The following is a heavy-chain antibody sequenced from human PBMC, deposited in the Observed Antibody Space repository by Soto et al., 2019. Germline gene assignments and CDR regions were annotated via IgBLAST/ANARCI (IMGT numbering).Heavy chain of an antibody. J-gene: IGHJ5*02. V-gene: IGHV3-48*02. D-gene: IGHD2-15*01. CDR2: ISSSSSTI. CDR1: GFTFSSYS. Sequence: EVQLVESGGGLVQPGGSLRLSCAASGFTFSSYSMNWVRQAPGKGLEWVSYISSSSSTIYYADSVKGRFTTSRDNARTTRDRQVLGLRDEDPAVDYWAREGGSLTWFDPWGQGTLVTVSS. CDR3: AREGGSLTWFDP.